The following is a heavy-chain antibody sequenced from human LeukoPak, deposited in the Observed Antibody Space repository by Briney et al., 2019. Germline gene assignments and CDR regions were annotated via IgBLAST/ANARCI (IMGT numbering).Heavy chain of an antibody. J-gene: IGHJ5*02. CDR3: ARLHCSSTSCYFRFDP. CDR2: IYYSGST. V-gene: IGHV4-30-4*01. CDR1: GGSISSDDYY. D-gene: IGHD2-2*01. Sequence: SETLSLTCTVSGGSISSDDYYWSWIRQPPGKGLEWIGYIYYSGSTYYNPSLKSRVTISVDTSKNQFSLKLSSVTAADTAVYYCARLHCSSTSCYFRFDPWGQGTLVTVSS.